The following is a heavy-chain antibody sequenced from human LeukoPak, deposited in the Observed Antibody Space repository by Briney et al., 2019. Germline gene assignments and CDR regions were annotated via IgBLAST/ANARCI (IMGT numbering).Heavy chain of an antibody. D-gene: IGHD1-26*01. V-gene: IGHV1-46*01. CDR2: INPGDSST. J-gene: IGHJ1*01. CDR1: GYTFTSYY. CDR3: ARDPIVGATGSVDQ. Sequence: GASVKVSCKASGYTFTSYYIHRVRQAPGQGLEWMGIINPGDSSTSYEHKFQGRATVTRDTSTTTVYMELSSLRSEDTAVYYCARDPIVGATGSVDQWGEGTRVTVSS.